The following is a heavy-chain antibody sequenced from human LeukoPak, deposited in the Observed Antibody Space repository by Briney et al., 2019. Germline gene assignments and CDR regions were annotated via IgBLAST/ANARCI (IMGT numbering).Heavy chain of an antibody. D-gene: IGHD7-27*01. V-gene: IGHV3-53*01. CDR1: GFTVSSNY. Sequence: GGSLRLSCAASGFTVSSNYMSWVRQAPGKGLEWVSVIYSGGSTYYADSVKGRFTISRDNSKNTLYLQMNSLRAEDTAVYYCASTSSWGYYMDVWGKGTTVTVSS. J-gene: IGHJ6*03. CDR3: ASTSSWGYYMDV. CDR2: IYSGGST.